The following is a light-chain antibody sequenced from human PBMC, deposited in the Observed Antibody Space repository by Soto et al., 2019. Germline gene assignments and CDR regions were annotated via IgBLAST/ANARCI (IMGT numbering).Light chain of an antibody. CDR2: GAS. Sequence: EIVMTQSPATVSVSPGERVTLPCRASQSVSSNLAWYQQKPGQAPRLLIYGASTRATDIPVRFSGSGSGTEFTLTISSLQSEDFAVYYCQQYNDWPRTFGQGTKVDIK. CDR1: QSVSSN. V-gene: IGKV3-15*01. CDR3: QQYNDWPRT. J-gene: IGKJ1*01.